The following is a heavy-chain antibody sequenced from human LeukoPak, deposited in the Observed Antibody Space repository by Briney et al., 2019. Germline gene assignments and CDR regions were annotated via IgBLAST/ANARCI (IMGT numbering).Heavy chain of an antibody. D-gene: IGHD3-22*01. J-gene: IGHJ3*02. CDR3: ASPKEYYYDKANAFDI. CDR2: IIPIFGIA. Sequence: ASVKLSCKASGVTFSSYAISWVRQAPGQGLEWMGRIIPIFGIANYAQKFQGRVTITADKPTSTAYMELSSLRSEDTAVYYCASPKEYYYDKANAFDIWGQGTMVTVSS. V-gene: IGHV1-69*04. CDR1: GVTFSSYA.